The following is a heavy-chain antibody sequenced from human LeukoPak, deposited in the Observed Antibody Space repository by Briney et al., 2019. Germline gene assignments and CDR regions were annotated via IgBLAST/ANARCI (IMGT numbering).Heavy chain of an antibody. J-gene: IGHJ3*02. CDR2: TTGSGDGT. CDR3: ARLGSSGSYYGGGDAFDI. V-gene: IGHV3-23*01. CDR1: GFPFSTFW. Sequence: GGSLRLSCAVSGFPFSTFWMSWVRQAPGKGLEWVSSTTGSGDGTYYADSVKGRFTISRDNSKNTLYLQMNSLRAEDTAVYYCARLGSSGSYYGGGDAFDIWGQGTMVTVSS. D-gene: IGHD1-26*01.